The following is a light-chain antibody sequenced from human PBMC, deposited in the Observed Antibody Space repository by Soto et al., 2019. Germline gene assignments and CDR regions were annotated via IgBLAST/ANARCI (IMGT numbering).Light chain of an antibody. CDR3: QQYYSTRT. CDR1: QSVLYRSNNKNY. CDR2: WAS. J-gene: IGKJ2*02. Sequence: DIVMTQSPDSLAVSLGERATINCKSSQSVLYRSNNKNYLAWYQQKPGQPPKLLIYWASTRESGVPDRLSGSGSGTDFTISISSLQGEDVAVYYCQQYYSTRTFGQGTKLEIK. V-gene: IGKV4-1*01.